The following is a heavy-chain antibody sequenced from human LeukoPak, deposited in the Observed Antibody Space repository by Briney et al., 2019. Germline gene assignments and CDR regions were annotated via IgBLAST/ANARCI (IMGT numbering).Heavy chain of an antibody. Sequence: SVKVSCKASGYTFTSYDINWVRQAPGQGLEWMGRIIPILGIANYAQKFQGRVTITADKSTSTAYMELSSLRSEDTAVYYCARVSVRVGVYYFDYWGQGTLVTVSS. CDR1: GYTFTSYD. J-gene: IGHJ4*02. CDR2: IIPILGIA. V-gene: IGHV1-69*04. CDR3: ARVSVRVGVYYFDY. D-gene: IGHD2-15*01.